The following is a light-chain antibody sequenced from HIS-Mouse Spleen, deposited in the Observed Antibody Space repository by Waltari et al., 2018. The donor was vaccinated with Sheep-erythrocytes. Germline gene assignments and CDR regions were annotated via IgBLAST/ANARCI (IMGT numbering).Light chain of an antibody. J-gene: IGLJ2*01. Sequence: QSALTQPASVSGSPGQSITISCTGTSSDVGSYNLVSWYQQHPGKAPKLMIYEGSKRHSGISNRFSRSKSGKPASLTSSELQAEDEADYYCCSYAGSSTLVFGGGTKLTVL. CDR3: CSYAGSSTLV. CDR2: EGS. CDR1: SSDVGSYNL. V-gene: IGLV2-23*01.